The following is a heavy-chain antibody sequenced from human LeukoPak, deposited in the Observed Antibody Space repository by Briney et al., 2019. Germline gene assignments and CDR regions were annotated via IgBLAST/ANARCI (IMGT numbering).Heavy chain of an antibody. CDR1: GGSISSYY. J-gene: IGHJ4*02. Sequence: SETLSLTCTVSGGSISSYYWSWIRQPPGKGREWIGYIYYSGSTNYNPSLKSRVTISVDTSKNQFSLKLSSATAADTAVYYCAGASPDYYDSSGPNFDYWGQGTLVTVSS. V-gene: IGHV4-59*01. D-gene: IGHD3-22*01. CDR3: AGASPDYYDSSGPNFDY. CDR2: IYYSGST.